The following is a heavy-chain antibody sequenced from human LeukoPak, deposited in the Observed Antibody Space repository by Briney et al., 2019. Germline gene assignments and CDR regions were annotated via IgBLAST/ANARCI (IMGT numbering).Heavy chain of an antibody. Sequence: PGGSLRLSCAASGLTFSGYWMHWVRQAPGKGLVWVSRINGDGSSTSYADSVKGRFTISRDNAKNTLYLQMNSLGAEDTAVYYCARARNCSSGTCYKDYWGQATLVTVSS. D-gene: IGHD2-15*01. CDR3: ARARNCSSGTCYKDY. V-gene: IGHV3-74*01. J-gene: IGHJ4*02. CDR2: INGDGSST. CDR1: GLTFSGYW.